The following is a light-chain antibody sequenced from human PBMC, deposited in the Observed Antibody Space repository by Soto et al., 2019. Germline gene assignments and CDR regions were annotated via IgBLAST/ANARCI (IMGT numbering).Light chain of an antibody. CDR2: GTS. V-gene: IGKV3-11*01. Sequence: IVWPQPPASLCLSPGKRATLSCRDIQNISNYLISYQQKPGQAPRLLIYGTSTRATGIPARFSGSGSGTEFTLTISSLQSEDFAVYYCQQRRNWPPGVTFGQGTRLEI. J-gene: IGKJ5*01. CDR1: QNISNY. CDR3: QQRRNWPPGVT.